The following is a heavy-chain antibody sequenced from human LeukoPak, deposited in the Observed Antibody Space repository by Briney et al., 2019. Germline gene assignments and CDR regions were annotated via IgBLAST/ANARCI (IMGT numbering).Heavy chain of an antibody. V-gene: IGHV3-21*01. CDR3: AREYYYDSSGYYYASYYMDV. CDR2: ISSSSSYI. CDR1: GFTFSSYS. Sequence: PGGSLRLSCAASGFTFSSYSMNWVRQAPGKGLEWVSSISSSSSYIYYADSVKGRFTISRDNAKNPLYLQMNSLRAEDTAVYYCAREYYYDSSGYYYASYYMDVWGKGTTVTVSS. J-gene: IGHJ6*03. D-gene: IGHD3-22*01.